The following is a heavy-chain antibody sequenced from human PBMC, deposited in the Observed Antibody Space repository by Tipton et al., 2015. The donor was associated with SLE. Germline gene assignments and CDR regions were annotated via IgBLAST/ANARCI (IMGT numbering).Heavy chain of an antibody. J-gene: IGHJ6*03. CDR1: GYTFTNYN. Sequence: QSGPEVKKPGASVKVSCKASGYTFTNYNLAWVRQAPGQGLEWMGWISTYNGATNYAQNLQGRVTMTTDTSTSTAYMELGSLRSYDTAVYYCARAEGLTGTSDCYYDYMDVWGKGTTGMVS. CDR3: ARAEGLTGTSDCYYDYMDV. D-gene: IGHD1-20*01. CDR2: ISTYNGAT. V-gene: IGHV1-18*04.